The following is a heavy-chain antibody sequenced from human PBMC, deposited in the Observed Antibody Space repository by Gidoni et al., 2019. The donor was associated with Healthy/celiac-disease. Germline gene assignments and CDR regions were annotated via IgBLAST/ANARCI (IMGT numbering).Heavy chain of an antibody. CDR2: IYYSGST. CDR1: GGSISSSSYY. D-gene: IGHD6-13*01. J-gene: IGHJ4*02. CDR3: ARDQVEGSSWFDY. Sequence: QLQLQESGPGLVKPSATLSLTCTVSGGSISSSSYYWGWIRQPPGKGLEWIGSIYYSGSTYYNPSLKSRVTISVDTSKNQFSLKLSSVTAADTAVYYCARDQVEGSSWFDYWGQGTLVTVSS. V-gene: IGHV4-39*07.